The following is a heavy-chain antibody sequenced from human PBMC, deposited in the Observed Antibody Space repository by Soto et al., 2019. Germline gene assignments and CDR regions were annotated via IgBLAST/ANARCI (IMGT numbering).Heavy chain of an antibody. CDR3: ATAVAGIKEFFQH. V-gene: IGHV1-18*01. D-gene: IGHD6-19*01. CDR1: GYTFTNSG. J-gene: IGHJ1*01. Sequence: ASVKVSCKASGYTFTNSGINWVRQAPGQGLEWMGWISAYKGNTNYAQKLQGRFTMTTDTSTSTAYMELRSLRSDDTAVYYCATAVAGIKEFFQHWGQGTLVTVSS. CDR2: ISAYKGNT.